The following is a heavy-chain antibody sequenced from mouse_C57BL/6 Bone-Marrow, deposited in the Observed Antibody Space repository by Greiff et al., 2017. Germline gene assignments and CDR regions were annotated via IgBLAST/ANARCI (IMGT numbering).Heavy chain of an antibody. CDR3: AREGVVGYAMDY. Sequence: QVQLQQSGAELVRPGTSVKVSCKASGYAFTNYLIEWVKQRPGQGLEWIGVINPGSGGTNYTEKFKGKATLTADKSSSTAYMQLSSLTSEDSAVYVCAREGVVGYAMDYWGQGTSVTVSS. CDR2: INPGSGGT. CDR1: GYAFTNYL. V-gene: IGHV1-54*01. J-gene: IGHJ4*01. D-gene: IGHD1-1*01.